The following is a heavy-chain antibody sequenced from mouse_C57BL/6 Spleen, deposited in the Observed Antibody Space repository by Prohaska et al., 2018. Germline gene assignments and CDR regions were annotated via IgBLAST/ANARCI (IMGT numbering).Heavy chain of an antibody. CDR3: ARGDYYGSPPYWYFDV. Sequence: HGKSLEWIGDINPNNGGTSYNQKFKGKATLTVDKSSSTAYMELRSLTSEDSAVYYCARGDYYGSPPYWYFDVWGTGTTVTVSS. D-gene: IGHD1-1*01. J-gene: IGHJ1*03. V-gene: IGHV1-26*01. CDR2: INPNNGGT.